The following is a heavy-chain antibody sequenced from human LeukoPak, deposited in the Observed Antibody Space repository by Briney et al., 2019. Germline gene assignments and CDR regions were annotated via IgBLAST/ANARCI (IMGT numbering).Heavy chain of an antibody. V-gene: IGHV1-2*02. Sequence: ASVKVSCKACAYSFIGYYMHCVRQAPGQGLEWMGWINPNSGGTNYAQKFQGRVTMTRDTSISTAYMELRRLRRDDTAAYDCARIARRHQYYDILTGYYTAEDPHDYWCQGTLVTVSS. D-gene: IGHD3-9*01. J-gene: IGHJ4*02. CDR3: ARIARRHQYYDILTGYYTAEDPHDY. CDR1: AYSFIGYY. CDR2: INPNSGGT.